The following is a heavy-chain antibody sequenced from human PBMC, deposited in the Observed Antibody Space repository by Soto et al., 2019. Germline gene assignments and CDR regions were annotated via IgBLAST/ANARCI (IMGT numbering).Heavy chain of an antibody. Sequence: SETLSLTCTVSGDSISSGDYYWSWIRQPPGKGLEWIGYIYYSGSTYYNPSLKSRVTISVDTSKNQFSLKLSSVTAADTAVYYCARGYTVDTAMVYRTKYYFHYWGQGILVTVSS. V-gene: IGHV4-30-4*01. CDR3: ARGYTVDTAMVYRTKYYFHY. CDR2: IYYSGST. J-gene: IGHJ4*02. CDR1: GDSISSGDYY. D-gene: IGHD5-18*01.